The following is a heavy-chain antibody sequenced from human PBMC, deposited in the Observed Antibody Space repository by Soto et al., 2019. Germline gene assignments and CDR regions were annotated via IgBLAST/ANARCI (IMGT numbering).Heavy chain of an antibody. CDR2: IDSSGSII. CDR1: GFTFSDYY. Sequence: GGSLRLSCAASGFTFSDYYMSWIRRAPGKGLEWVSFIDSSGSIIYYADSVKGRFTISRDNAKNSLYLQMNSLRAEDTAVYYCARDLGYYASSGYFDYWGQGTLVTSPQ. D-gene: IGHD3-22*01. CDR3: ARDLGYYASSGYFDY. V-gene: IGHV3-11*01. J-gene: IGHJ4*02.